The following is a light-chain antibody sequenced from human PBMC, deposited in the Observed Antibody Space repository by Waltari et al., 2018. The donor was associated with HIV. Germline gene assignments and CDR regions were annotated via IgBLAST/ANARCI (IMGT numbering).Light chain of an antibody. Sequence: QSVLTQPPSVSGAPGQRVTIPCPGSSSNIGAYDVHWDQQLPGRAPKLLIYANNNRPSGVPDRFSGSKSGTAASLAIAGLQIEDEGDYFCQSYDNSLRVSYVFSAGTRVTVL. V-gene: IGLV1-40*01. CDR2: ANN. CDR3: QSYDNSLRVSYV. J-gene: IGLJ1*01. CDR1: SSNIGAYD.